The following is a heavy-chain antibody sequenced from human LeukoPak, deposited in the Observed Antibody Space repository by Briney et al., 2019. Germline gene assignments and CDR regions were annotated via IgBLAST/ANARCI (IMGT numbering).Heavy chain of an antibody. D-gene: IGHD3-3*01. CDR2: INHSGST. Sequence: SETLSLTCAVYGGSFSGYYWSWIRQPPGKGLEWIGEINHSGSTNYNPSLKSRVTISVDTSKNQFSLKLSSVTAADTAVYYCARTDFRSGYPYAGYYYMGVWGKGTTVTVSS. CDR3: ARTDFRSGYPYAGYYYMGV. V-gene: IGHV4-34*01. CDR1: GGSFSGYY. J-gene: IGHJ6*03.